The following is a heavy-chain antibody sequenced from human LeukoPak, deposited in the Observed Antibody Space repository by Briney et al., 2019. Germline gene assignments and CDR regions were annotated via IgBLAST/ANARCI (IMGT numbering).Heavy chain of an antibody. CDR1: GFTFSRYS. Sequence: PGGSLRLSCAASGFTFSRYSMNWVRQAPGKGLEWVSYIRGSGGTTYYADSVKGRFTISRDNAKNSLYLQLNSLRGEDTAVYYCVRDPDALDYWGQGTLVTVSS. V-gene: IGHV3-48*01. CDR3: VRDPDALDY. CDR2: IRGSGGTT. J-gene: IGHJ4*02.